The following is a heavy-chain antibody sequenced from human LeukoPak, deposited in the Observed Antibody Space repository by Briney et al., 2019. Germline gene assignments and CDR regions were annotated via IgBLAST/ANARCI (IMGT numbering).Heavy chain of an antibody. J-gene: IGHJ4*02. CDR3: AREIRSYHSSGYLF. CDR2: IKQDGSEK. V-gene: IGHV3-7*01. D-gene: IGHD3-22*01. Sequence: SGGSLRLSCAASGFTFSSYWMSWVRQAPGKGLEWVANIKQDGSEKYYVDSVKGRFTISRDNAKNSLYLQMNSLRAEDTAVYYCAREIRSYHSSGYLFWGQGTLVTVSS. CDR1: GFTFSSYW.